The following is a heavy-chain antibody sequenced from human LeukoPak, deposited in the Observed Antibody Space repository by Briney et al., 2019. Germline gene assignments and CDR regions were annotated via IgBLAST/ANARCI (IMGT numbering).Heavy chain of an antibody. V-gene: IGHV1-2*02. J-gene: IGHJ4*02. Sequence: ASVKVSCKASGYTFTGYYMHWVRQAPGQGLEWMGWINPNSGGTNYAQKLQGRVTMTTDTSTSTAYMELRSLRSDDTAVYYCARDRRAYYYDSSGYYGRDYWGQGTLVTVSS. D-gene: IGHD3-22*01. CDR3: ARDRRAYYYDSSGYYGRDY. CDR2: INPNSGGT. CDR1: GYTFTGYY.